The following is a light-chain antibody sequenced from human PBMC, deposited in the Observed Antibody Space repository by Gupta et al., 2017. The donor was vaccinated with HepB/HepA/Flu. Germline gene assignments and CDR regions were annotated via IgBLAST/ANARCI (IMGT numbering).Light chain of an antibody. CDR3: SSYTSSSTLGVV. J-gene: IGLJ2*01. CDR1: SSDVGGYNY. CDR2: DVS. Sequence: QSALTQPASVSGPPGQSITIPCTGTSSDVGGYNYVSWYQQHPGKAPKLMIYDVSNRPSGVSNRFSGSKSGNTASLTISGLQAEDEADYYCSSYTSSSTLGVVFGGGTKLTVL. V-gene: IGLV2-14*03.